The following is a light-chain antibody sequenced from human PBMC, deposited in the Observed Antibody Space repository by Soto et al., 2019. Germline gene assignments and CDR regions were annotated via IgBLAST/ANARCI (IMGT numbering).Light chain of an antibody. CDR3: SSYAGXSNV. Sequence: QSSLTQPPSASGSPVQSVAISCTGTSRDVCGYNYVSWYQQHQGKAPKLMIYEVNKRPSGVPDRFSGSKSGNTASLTVSGLQAEAEADYYRSSYAGXSNVLGTGTKVXV. CDR1: SRDVCGYNY. V-gene: IGLV2-8*01. CDR2: EVN. J-gene: IGLJ1*01.